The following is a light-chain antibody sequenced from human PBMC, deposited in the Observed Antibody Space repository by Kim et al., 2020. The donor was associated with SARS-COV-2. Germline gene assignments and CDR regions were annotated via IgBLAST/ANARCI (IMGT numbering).Light chain of an antibody. CDR1: QGVSNY. J-gene: IGKJ4*01. CDR2: DAS. Sequence: LSPGERATLSCRASQGVSNYLAWYQQKPGQAPRLLIYDASNRATGIPARFSGSGSGTDFTLTISSLEPEDFAVYYCQQRRSWPLTFGGGTKVDIK. CDR3: QQRRSWPLT. V-gene: IGKV3-11*01.